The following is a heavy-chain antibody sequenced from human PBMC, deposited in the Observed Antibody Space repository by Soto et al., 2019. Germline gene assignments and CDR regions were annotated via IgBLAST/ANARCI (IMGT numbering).Heavy chain of an antibody. Sequence: QVQLVESGGGVVQPGRSLRLSCAASGFTFSHCALHWVRQAPGKGLEWVAVISDDGSNKYYADSVKGRFTISRDNSKNTLYLQMNSLRAEDTAMYYCARDRFASSCSYFDYWGQGTQVTVSS. CDR2: ISDDGSNK. D-gene: IGHD6-13*01. CDR1: GFTFSHCA. CDR3: ARDRFASSCSYFDY. J-gene: IGHJ4*02. V-gene: IGHV3-30-3*01.